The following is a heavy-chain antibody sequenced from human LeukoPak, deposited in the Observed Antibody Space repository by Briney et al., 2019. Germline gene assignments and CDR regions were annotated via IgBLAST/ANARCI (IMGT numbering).Heavy chain of an antibody. V-gene: IGHV3-23*01. CDR1: GFTFSSYA. J-gene: IGHJ4*02. CDR2: IIGSGGST. D-gene: IGHD4-17*01. Sequence: GALRLSCSASGFTFSSYAMSWVRQPPGKGLEWVSAIIGSGGSTYYAYSVKGRFTISRDNSKDTLYLQMNNLRTEDTEVYYCAKSGGSRSFPRVTRSFDYWGQGTLVTVSS. CDR3: AKSGGSRSFPRVTRSFDY.